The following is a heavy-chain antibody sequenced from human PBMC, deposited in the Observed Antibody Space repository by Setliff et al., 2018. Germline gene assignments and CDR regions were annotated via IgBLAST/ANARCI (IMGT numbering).Heavy chain of an antibody. CDR3: ARGRSSWYRNAFDI. V-gene: IGHV1-18*01. CDR2: ISAYNGNT. J-gene: IGHJ3*02. CDR1: GYTFTSYG. D-gene: IGHD6-13*01. Sequence: ASVKVSCKASGYTFTSYGISWVRQAPGQGLEWMGWISAYNGNTNYAQKFQGRVTMTRDTSISTAYMELSRLRSDDTAVYYCARGRSSWYRNAFDIWGQGTMVTVSS.